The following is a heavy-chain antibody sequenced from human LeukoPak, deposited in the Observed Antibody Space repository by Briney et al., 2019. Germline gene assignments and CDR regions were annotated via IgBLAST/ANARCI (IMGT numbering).Heavy chain of an antibody. Sequence: SVKVSCKASGDTFSSYAISWVRQAPGQGLEWMGRIIPILGIANYAQKFQGRVTITADKSTSTAYMELSSLRSEDTALYYCARDRGRQKWFQGFDPWGQGIPVTVSS. CDR1: GDTFSSYA. D-gene: IGHD3-22*01. CDR3: ARDRGRQKWFQGFDP. J-gene: IGHJ5*02. CDR2: IIPILGIA. V-gene: IGHV1-69*04.